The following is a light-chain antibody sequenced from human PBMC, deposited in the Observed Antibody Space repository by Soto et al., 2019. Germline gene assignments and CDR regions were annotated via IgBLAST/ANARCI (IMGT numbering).Light chain of an antibody. V-gene: IGKV3-20*01. CDR2: GAS. CDR3: QLFGSSPRYT. Sequence: EIVLTQSPGTLSLSPGERATLSCRTSVSVTSTYLAWYQQKPGQPPRLLIYGASSRATGIPDRFSGSGSGTDFTLTISRLEPEDFAVYYCQLFGSSPRYTFGQGTKLEIK. J-gene: IGKJ2*01. CDR1: VSVTSTY.